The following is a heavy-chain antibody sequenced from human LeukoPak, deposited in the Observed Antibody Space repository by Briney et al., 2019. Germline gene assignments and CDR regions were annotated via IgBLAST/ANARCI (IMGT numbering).Heavy chain of an antibody. J-gene: IGHJ4*02. Sequence: GGSLRLSCAASGFTFSSYEMNWVSQAPGKGLEWLSYISYTGSNKYYADSVKGRFTISRDNAKNSLYLQMNSLRVEDTAVYFCARVFVGENFDYWGQGTLVTVSS. CDR2: ISYTGSNK. D-gene: IGHD3-10*02. CDR3: ARVFVGENFDY. CDR1: GFTFSSYE. V-gene: IGHV3-48*03.